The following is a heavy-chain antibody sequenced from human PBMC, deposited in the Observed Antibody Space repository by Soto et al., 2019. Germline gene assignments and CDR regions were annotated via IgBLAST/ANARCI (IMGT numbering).Heavy chain of an antibody. CDR2: IYYSGST. CDR1: GGSISSSSYY. J-gene: IGHJ6*03. CDR3: ARHVMWPNYYYYYMDV. Sequence: QLQLQESGPGLVKPSETLSLTCTVSGGSISSSSYYWGWIRQPPGKGLEWIGSIYYSGSTYYNPSLKSRVTISVDTSKNQFSLKLSSVTAADTAVYYCARHVMWPNYYYYYMDVWGKGTTVTVSS. D-gene: IGHD2-21*01. V-gene: IGHV4-39*01.